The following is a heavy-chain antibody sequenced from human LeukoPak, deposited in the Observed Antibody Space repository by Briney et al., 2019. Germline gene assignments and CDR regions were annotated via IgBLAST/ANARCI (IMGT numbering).Heavy chain of an antibody. CDR3: ARSIWSYYGMDV. J-gene: IGHJ6*02. V-gene: IGHV4-59*08. CDR1: GGSISSYY. Sequence: PSETLSLTCTVSGGSISSYYWSWIRQPPGKGLEWIGYIYYSGSTNYNPSLKSRVTISVDTSKNQFSLKLSSVTAADTAVYYCARSIWSYYGMDVWGQGITVTVSS. D-gene: IGHD3-9*01. CDR2: IYYSGST.